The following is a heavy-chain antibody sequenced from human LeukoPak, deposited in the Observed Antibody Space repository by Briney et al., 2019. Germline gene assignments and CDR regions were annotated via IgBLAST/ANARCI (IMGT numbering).Heavy chain of an antibody. D-gene: IGHD2-2*02. CDR3: AKDREARPGQVGYCSSTSCYRYFQH. CDR1: GFTFSSYA. Sequence: SGGSLRLSCAASGFTFSSYAMSWVRQAPGKGLEWVSAISGSGGSTYYADSVKGRFTISRDNSKNTLYLQMNSLRAEDTAVYYCAKDREARPGQVGYCSSTSCYRYFQHWGQGTLVTVSS. CDR2: ISGSGGST. J-gene: IGHJ1*01. V-gene: IGHV3-23*01.